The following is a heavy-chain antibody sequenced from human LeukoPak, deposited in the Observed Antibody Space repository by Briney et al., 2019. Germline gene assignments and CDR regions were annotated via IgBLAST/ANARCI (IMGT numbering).Heavy chain of an antibody. J-gene: IGHJ4*02. CDR1: GGSISTYY. CDR3: ANGRDGYNFFDY. V-gene: IGHV4-4*07. Sequence: TSETLSLTCSVSGGSISTYYWSWIRQPAGKGLEWIGSIYYSGSTYYNPSLKSRVTISVDTSKNQFSLKLSSVTAADTAVYYCANGRDGYNFFDYWGQGTLVTVSS. D-gene: IGHD5-24*01. CDR2: IYYSGST.